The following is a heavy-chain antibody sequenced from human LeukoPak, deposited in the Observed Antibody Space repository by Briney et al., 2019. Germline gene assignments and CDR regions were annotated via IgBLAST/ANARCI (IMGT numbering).Heavy chain of an antibody. D-gene: IGHD2/OR15-2a*01. CDR3: ARPVRIHAFDI. CDR1: GGSFSGYY. J-gene: IGHJ3*02. Sequence: SETLSLTCAVYGGSFSGYYWSWIRQPPGKGLEWIGEINHSGSTNYNPSLKSRVTISVDTSKNQFSLKLSSVTAADTAVYYCARPVRIHAFDIWGQGTMVTVSS. CDR2: INHSGST. V-gene: IGHV4-34*01.